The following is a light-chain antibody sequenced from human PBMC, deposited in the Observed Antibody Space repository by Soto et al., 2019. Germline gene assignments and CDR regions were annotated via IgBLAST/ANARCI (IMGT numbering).Light chain of an antibody. V-gene: IGKV1-27*01. CDR1: QGISNY. Sequence: EIQMTQSPSSLSASVGDRVTITCRASQGISNYLAWYRQQPGKVPKLLIYVASTLQSGVPSRFSGSGSGTDFTLTISSLQPEDVATYYCQKYNSAPWTFGQGTKVEIK. CDR3: QKYNSAPWT. J-gene: IGKJ1*01. CDR2: VAS.